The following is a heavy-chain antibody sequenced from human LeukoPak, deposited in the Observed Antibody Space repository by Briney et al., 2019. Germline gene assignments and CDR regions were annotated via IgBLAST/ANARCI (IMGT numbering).Heavy chain of an antibody. CDR2: INPSGGST. J-gene: IGHJ4*02. V-gene: IGHV1-46*01. D-gene: IGHD3-16*02. Sequence: ASVKVSCKASGYTFTSYYIHWVRQAPGQGLEWMGIINPSGGSTGYAQKFQDRVTMSRDTSTSTVYMELSSLRSEDTAVYYCARALWGSYRYTSGYWGQGTLVTVSS. CDR1: GYTFTSYY. CDR3: ARALWGSYRYTSGY.